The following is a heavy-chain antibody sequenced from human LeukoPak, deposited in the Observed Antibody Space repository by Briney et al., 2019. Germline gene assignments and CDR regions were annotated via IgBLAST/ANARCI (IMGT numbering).Heavy chain of an antibody. CDR2: ISSDGSNE. Sequence: PGGSLRLSCAASGLTFSRYGMHWVRQAPGKGLEWVALISSDGSNEYYTDSVKGRFTISRDNSKNTLYLQMNSLRAEDTAVYSCANKVGYNGYDYIDSWGQGTLVTVSS. CDR3: ANKVGYNGYDYIDS. J-gene: IGHJ4*02. CDR1: GLTFSRYG. V-gene: IGHV3-30*18. D-gene: IGHD5-12*01.